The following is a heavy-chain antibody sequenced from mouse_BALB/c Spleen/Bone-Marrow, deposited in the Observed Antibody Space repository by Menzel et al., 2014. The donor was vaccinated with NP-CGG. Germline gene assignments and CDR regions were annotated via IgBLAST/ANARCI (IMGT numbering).Heavy chain of an antibody. V-gene: IGHV4-1*02. Sequence: EAKLVESGGGLVQPGGSLKLSCAASGFDFSRYWMSWVRQAPGKGLEWIGEINPHSSTINYTPSLKDKFIISRDNAKNTLYLQMSKVRSEDTALYYCARLGDRGWFAYWGQGTLVTVSA. D-gene: IGHD3-3*01. CDR3: ARLGDRGWFAY. CDR2: INPHSSTI. J-gene: IGHJ3*01. CDR1: GFDFSRYW.